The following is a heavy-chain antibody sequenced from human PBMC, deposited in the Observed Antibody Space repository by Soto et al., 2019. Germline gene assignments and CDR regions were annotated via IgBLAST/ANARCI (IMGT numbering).Heavy chain of an antibody. D-gene: IGHD3-16*01. CDR3: AREGGYYMDV. Sequence: GGSLRLSCAASGFTFSSYSMNWVRQAPGKGLEWVSYISSSSSTLYYGDSVKGRFTISRDNAKNSLYLQMNSLRAEDTAVYYCAREGGYYMDVWGKGTTVTVSS. J-gene: IGHJ6*03. V-gene: IGHV3-48*01. CDR2: ISSSSSTL. CDR1: GFTFSSYS.